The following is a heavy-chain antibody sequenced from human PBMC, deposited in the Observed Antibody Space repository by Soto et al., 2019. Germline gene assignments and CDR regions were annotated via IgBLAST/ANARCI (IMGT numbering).Heavy chain of an antibody. CDR3: AREKCSGGSCYLYYFDY. V-gene: IGHV1-2*04. Sequence: GASVKVSCKASGYTFTGYYMHWVRQAPGQGLEWMGWINPNSGGTNYAQKFQGWVTMTRDTSISTAYMELSRLRSDDTAVYYCAREKCSGGSCYLYYFDYWGQGTLVTVSS. J-gene: IGHJ4*02. CDR2: INPNSGGT. CDR1: GYTFTGYY. D-gene: IGHD2-15*01.